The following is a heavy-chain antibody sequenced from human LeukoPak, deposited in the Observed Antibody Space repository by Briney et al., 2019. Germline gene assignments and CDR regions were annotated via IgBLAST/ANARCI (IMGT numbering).Heavy chain of an antibody. Sequence: GRSLRLSCAASGFTFSSYGMHWVRQAPGKGLEWVTVISYDGSNKYYADSVKGRFTISRDNSKNTLYLQMNSLRPEDTAVYYCAKDNHAFDIWGQGTMVNVSS. J-gene: IGHJ3*02. CDR2: ISYDGSNK. V-gene: IGHV3-30*18. CDR1: GFTFSSYG. CDR3: AKDNHAFDI.